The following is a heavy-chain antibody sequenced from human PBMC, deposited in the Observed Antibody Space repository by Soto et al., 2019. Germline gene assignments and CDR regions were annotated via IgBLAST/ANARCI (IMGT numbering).Heavy chain of an antibody. CDR3: ARDLMYYDILTGYYPRAFDY. J-gene: IGHJ4*02. V-gene: IGHV3-21*01. CDR2: ISSSSSYI. Sequence: GGSLRLSCAASGFTFSSYSMNWVRQAPGKGLEWVSSISSSSSYIYYADSVKGRFTISRDNAKNSLYLQMNSLRAEDTAVYYCARDLMYYDILTGYYPRAFDYWGQGTLVTVSS. D-gene: IGHD3-9*01. CDR1: GFTFSSYS.